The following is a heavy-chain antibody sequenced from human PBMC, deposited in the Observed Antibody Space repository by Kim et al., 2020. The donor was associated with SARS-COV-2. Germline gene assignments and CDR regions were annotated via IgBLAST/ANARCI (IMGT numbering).Heavy chain of an antibody. V-gene: IGHV3-9*01. CDR2: ISWNSGSI. J-gene: IGHJ3*02. CDR1: GFTFDDYA. D-gene: IGHD5-12*01. Sequence: GGSLRLSCAASGFTFDDYAMHWVRQAPGKGLEWVSGISWNSGSIGYADSVKGRFTISRDNAKNSLYLQMNSLRAEDTALYYCAKERGYSGYDSDAFDIWGQGTMVTVSS. CDR3: AKERGYSGYDSDAFDI.